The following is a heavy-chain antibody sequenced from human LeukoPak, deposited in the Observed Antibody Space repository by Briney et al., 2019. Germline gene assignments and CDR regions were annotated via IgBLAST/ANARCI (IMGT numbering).Heavy chain of an antibody. CDR1: GDSISSSHYY. CDR3: VRDYSNFVQGD. V-gene: IGHV4-39*02. J-gene: IGHJ4*02. CDR2: IYSGGET. D-gene: IGHD4-11*01. Sequence: SETLSLTCTVSGDSISSSHYYWGWIRQSPGKGLEWIGSIYSGGETHYNPSLNSRVTIFLDTSKNRFSLDLISVTATDTAVYYCVRDYSNFVQGDWGQGTLVTVSS.